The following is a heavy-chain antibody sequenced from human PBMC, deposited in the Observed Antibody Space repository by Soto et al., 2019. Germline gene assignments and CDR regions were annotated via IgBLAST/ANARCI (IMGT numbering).Heavy chain of an antibody. V-gene: IGHV5-51*01. CDR3: GTWRGSSWFDY. CDR2: IFSSDSSA. J-gene: IGHJ4*02. CDR1: GFTFSSYS. Sequence: LKISCKASGFTFSSYSLGWVRHMPGKGLQWMGNIFSSDSSAKYSPSFVGQVTISVDRSINTAYLQWSSLKASDTAIYYCGTWRGSSWFDYWGPGTLVTVSS. D-gene: IGHD2-2*01.